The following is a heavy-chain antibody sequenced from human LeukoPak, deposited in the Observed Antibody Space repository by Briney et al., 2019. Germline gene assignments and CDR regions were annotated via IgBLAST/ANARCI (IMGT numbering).Heavy chain of an antibody. J-gene: IGHJ4*02. Sequence: PSETLSLTCTFSGGSISSYYWSWIRQPPGKGLEWIGYIYYSGSTNYNPSLKSRVTISVDTSKNQFSLKLSSVTAADTAVYYCARGVTMIVGVFDYWGQGTLVTVSS. CDR1: GGSISSYY. CDR2: IYYSGST. D-gene: IGHD3-22*01. V-gene: IGHV4-59*01. CDR3: ARGVTMIVGVFDY.